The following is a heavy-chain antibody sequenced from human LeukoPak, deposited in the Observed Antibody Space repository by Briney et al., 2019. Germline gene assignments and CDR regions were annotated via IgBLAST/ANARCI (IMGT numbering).Heavy chain of an antibody. D-gene: IGHD3-22*01. J-gene: IGHJ1*01. Sequence: GGSLRLSCMVSGFTLSSYEMSWIRQAPGKGLEWVSSIEYGESTTHYADSVRGRFTISRDNSKNTLYLQVNSLRAEDTAVYYCAKWPMIVVVTYFQHWGQGTLVTVSS. CDR2: IEYGESTT. V-gene: IGHV3-23*01. CDR3: AKWPMIVVVTYFQH. CDR1: GFTLSSYE.